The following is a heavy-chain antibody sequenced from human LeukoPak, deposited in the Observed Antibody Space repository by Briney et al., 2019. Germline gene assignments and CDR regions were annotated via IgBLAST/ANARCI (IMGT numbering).Heavy chain of an antibody. D-gene: IGHD3-10*01. Sequence: SETLSHTCTVSGGSISSSSYYWGWIRQPPGRGLEWIGSIYYSGSTYYNPSLKSRVTISVDTSKNQFSLKLSSVTAADTAVYYCITMVRGVIINPFDYWGQGTLVTVSS. CDR2: IYYSGST. CDR3: ITMVRGVIINPFDY. CDR1: GGSISSSSYY. V-gene: IGHV4-39*01. J-gene: IGHJ4*02.